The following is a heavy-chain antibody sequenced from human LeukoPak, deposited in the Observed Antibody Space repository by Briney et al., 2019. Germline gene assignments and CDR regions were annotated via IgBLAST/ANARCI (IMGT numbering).Heavy chain of an antibody. J-gene: IGHJ4*02. V-gene: IGHV3-74*01. CDR1: GFTFSTYW. Sequence: PGGSLRLSCAASGFTFSTYWIHWVRQAPGKGLVWVSRTNPDGSYTSYADSVRGRFTISRDNAKNTLYLQMNSLRVEDTAVYYCGRALGSPLDYWGQGTLVTVSA. CDR2: TNPDGSYT. D-gene: IGHD1-26*01. CDR3: GRALGSPLDY.